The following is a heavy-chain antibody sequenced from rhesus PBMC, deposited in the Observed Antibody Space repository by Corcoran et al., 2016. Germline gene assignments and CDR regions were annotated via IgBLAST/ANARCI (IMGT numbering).Heavy chain of an antibody. D-gene: IGHD6-31*01. Sequence: QVQLQESGPGVVKPSETLSLTCAVSGGTISSGYCYWSWIRQPPGKGLEGIGGIYSNSESTNYNPSLKSRVTISKDTSKNQFSLKLSSVTATDTAVYYCAREGSSGWFRFDYWGQGVLVTVSS. CDR2: IYSNSEST. V-gene: IGHV4S12*01. J-gene: IGHJ4*01. CDR3: AREGSSGWFRFDY. CDR1: GGTISSGYCY.